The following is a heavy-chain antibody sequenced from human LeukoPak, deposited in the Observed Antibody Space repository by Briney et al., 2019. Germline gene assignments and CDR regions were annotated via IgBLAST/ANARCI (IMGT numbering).Heavy chain of an antibody. J-gene: IGHJ4*02. CDR3: ARVAAMVRPYFDS. CDR1: GYTFTRHH. Sequence: ASVKVSCKASGYTFTRHHINWARQAPGQGLEWMGWVSPYNGDTNYAQNLQDRVTMSTDTSTSTAYMELRSLRSDDTAVCYCARVAAMVRPYFDSWGQGTLVTVSS. CDR2: VSPYNGDT. D-gene: IGHD5-18*01. V-gene: IGHV1-18*04.